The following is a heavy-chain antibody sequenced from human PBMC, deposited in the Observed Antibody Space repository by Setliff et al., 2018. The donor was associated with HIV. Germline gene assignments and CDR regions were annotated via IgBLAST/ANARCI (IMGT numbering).Heavy chain of an antibody. Sequence: PSETLSLTCTVSGGSISSHYWGWLRQPPGKGLEWIGSISYTGGTNHNPSLQSRVTMSIDTSKDQFSLKLSSLTSADTAVYYCARQSTVAAAGFDFWGQGTPVTVSS. CDR2: ISYTGGT. D-gene: IGHD6-13*01. CDR1: GGSISSHY. CDR3: ARQSTVAAAGFDF. J-gene: IGHJ4*02. V-gene: IGHV4-59*11.